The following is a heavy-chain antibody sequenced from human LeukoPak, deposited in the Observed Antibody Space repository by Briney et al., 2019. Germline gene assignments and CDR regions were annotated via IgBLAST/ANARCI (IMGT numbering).Heavy chain of an antibody. CDR3: ARDCSRTTCYQN. CDR2: INPNNGGT. Sequence: ASVKVSCKASGYTFTGYSIHWVRQAPGQGLEWMGWINPNNGGTNYAQNFQGRVTLTRDTSINTAYMELNWLEFDDTAVYYCARDCSRTTCYQNWGQGTLVTVSS. D-gene: IGHD2-2*01. J-gene: IGHJ4*02. CDR1: GYTFTGYS. V-gene: IGHV1-2*02.